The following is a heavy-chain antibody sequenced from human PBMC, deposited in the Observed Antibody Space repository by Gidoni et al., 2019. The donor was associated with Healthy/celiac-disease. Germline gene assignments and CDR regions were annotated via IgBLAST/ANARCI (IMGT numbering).Heavy chain of an antibody. CDR3: ARPHYDFWSGSRGSNWFDP. V-gene: IGHV2-26*01. J-gene: IGHJ5*02. CDR1: GFSLSNARMG. CDR2: IFSNDEK. Sequence: QVTLKESGPVLVKPTETLTLTCTVSGFSLSNARMGVSWSRQPPGKALEWLAHIFSNDEKSYSTSLKSRLTISKDTSKSQVVLTMTNMDPVDTATYYCARPHYDFWSGSRGSNWFDPWGQGTLVTVSS. D-gene: IGHD3-3*01.